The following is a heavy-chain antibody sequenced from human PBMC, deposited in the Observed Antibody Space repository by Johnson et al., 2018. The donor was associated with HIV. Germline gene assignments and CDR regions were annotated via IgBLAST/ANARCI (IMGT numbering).Heavy chain of an antibody. CDR1: GFTFSSYA. CDR3: AREAYCSGGSCYDAFDI. D-gene: IGHD2-15*01. Sequence: VQLVESGGGVVQPGRSLRLSCAASGFTFSSYAMHWVRQAPGKGLEWVSVIYSGGSTYYADSVKGRFTISRDNSKNTLYLQMNSLRAEDTAVYYCAREAYCSGGSCYDAFDIWGQGTMVTVSS. CDR2: IYSGGST. J-gene: IGHJ3*02. V-gene: IGHV3-66*01.